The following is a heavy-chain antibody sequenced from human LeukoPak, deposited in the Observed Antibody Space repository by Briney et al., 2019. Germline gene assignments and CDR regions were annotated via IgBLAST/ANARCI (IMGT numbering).Heavy chain of an antibody. CDR2: INHSGST. V-gene: IGHV4-34*01. J-gene: IGHJ5*02. CDR3: ARQGAKTYYYDSSGSPNWFDP. Sequence: SETLSLTCAVYGGSFSGYYWSWIRQPPGKGLEWIGEINHSGSTNYNPSLKSRVTISVDTSKNQFSLKLSSVTAADTAVYYCARQGAKTYYYDSSGSPNWFDPWGQGTLVTVSS. D-gene: IGHD3-22*01. CDR1: GGSFSGYY.